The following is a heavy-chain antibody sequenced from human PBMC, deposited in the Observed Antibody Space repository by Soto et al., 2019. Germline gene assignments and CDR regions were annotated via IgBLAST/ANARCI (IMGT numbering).Heavy chain of an antibody. Sequence: QVQLVQSGAEVRKPGASVTVSCRSSGDSFNDYYIHWVRQAPGQGFEWMGWINPNGGVTKYAQKFQGWVSMTRDTSIRTVYMQLSRLRSDDRAVYYCARESGGATATLDYNYFYMDVWGTGTTVTVSS. CDR1: GDSFNDYY. J-gene: IGHJ6*03. CDR2: INPNGGVT. CDR3: ARESGGATATLDYNYFYMDV. D-gene: IGHD5-12*01. V-gene: IGHV1-2*04.